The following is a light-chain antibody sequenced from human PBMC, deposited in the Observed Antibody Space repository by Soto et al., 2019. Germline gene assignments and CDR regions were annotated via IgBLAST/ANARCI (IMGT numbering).Light chain of an antibody. CDR3: QQRGSWPIT. CDR2: DAS. CDR1: QSVSSY. V-gene: IGKV3-11*01. J-gene: IGKJ5*01. Sequence: EIVLTQSPATLSLSPGERATLSCRASQSVSSYLAWYQQKPGQAPRLLIYDASNRATGIPARFSGSGSETDFTLTVSSLEPEDFAVYFCQQRGSWPITFGQGTRLEIK.